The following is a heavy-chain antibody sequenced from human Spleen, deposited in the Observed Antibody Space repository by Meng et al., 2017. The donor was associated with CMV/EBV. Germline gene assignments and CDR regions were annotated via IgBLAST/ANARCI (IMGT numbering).Heavy chain of an antibody. CDR2: INPNSGGT. D-gene: IGHD3-22*01. CDR1: GYTFTGYY. J-gene: IGHJ5*02. Sequence: QGQLVQSGAEVKKPGASVKVSCKASGYTFTGYYMHWVRQAPGQGLEWMGWINPNSGGTNYAQKFQGRVTMTRDTSISTAYMELSRLRSDDTAVYYCARDASPDYYDSSGYMDLWGQGTLVTVSS. V-gene: IGHV1-2*02. CDR3: ARDASPDYYDSSGYMDL.